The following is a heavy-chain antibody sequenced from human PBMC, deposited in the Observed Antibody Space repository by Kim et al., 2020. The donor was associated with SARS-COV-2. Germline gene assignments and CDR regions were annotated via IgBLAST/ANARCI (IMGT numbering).Heavy chain of an antibody. CDR1: GGSFSGYY. J-gene: IGHJ6*01. V-gene: IGHV4-34*01. Sequence: SETLSLTCAVYGGSFSGYYWSWIRQPPGKGLDWIGEINHSGSTNYNPSLKSRVTISVDTSKNQFSLKLSSVTAADTAVYYCARGSGIAAAGILLYYYYYG. D-gene: IGHD6-13*01. CDR2: INHSGST. CDR3: ARGSGIAAAGILLYYYYYG.